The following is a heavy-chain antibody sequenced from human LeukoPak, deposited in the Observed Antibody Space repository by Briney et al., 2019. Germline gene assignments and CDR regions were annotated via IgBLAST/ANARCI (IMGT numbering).Heavy chain of an antibody. CDR1: GFTFSSYW. CDR2: INTDGSST. V-gene: IGHV3-74*01. CDR3: ARAAVENGYMDV. Sequence: GGSLRLSCAASGFTFSSYWMHWVRQAPGKGLVWVSRINTDGSSTSYADSVKGRFTISRDNAKNTLYLQMNSLRAEDTAVYYCARAAVENGYMDVWGKGTTVTVSS. D-gene: IGHD2-15*01. J-gene: IGHJ6*03.